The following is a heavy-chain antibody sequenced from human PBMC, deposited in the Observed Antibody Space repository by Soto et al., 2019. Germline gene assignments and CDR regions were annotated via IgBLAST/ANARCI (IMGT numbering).Heavy chain of an antibody. J-gene: IGHJ5*02. D-gene: IGHD6-19*01. CDR1: GDSVSSNSAA. CDR3: AREEAGGIEVAGGGNWLDP. V-gene: IGHV6-1*01. Sequence: PSQTLSLTCAISGDSVSSNSAAWNWIRQSPSRGLEWLGRTYYRSKWYNDYAVSVKSRITINPDTSKNQFSLQLNSVTPEDTAVYYCAREEAGGIEVAGGGNWLDPWGQGTLVTVYS. CDR2: TYYRSKWYN.